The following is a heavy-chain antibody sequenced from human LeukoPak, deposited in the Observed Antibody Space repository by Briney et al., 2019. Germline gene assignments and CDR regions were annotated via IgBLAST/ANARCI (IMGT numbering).Heavy chain of an antibody. Sequence: GGSLRLSCAASGFTFSSYGMHWVRQAPGKGLEWVAFIRYDGSNKYYADSVKGRFTISRDNSKNTLYLQMNSLRAEDTAVHYCAKGGYSSGWYFHLDYWGQGTLVTVSS. CDR1: GFTFSSYG. V-gene: IGHV3-30*02. D-gene: IGHD6-19*01. CDR3: AKGGYSSGWYFHLDY. J-gene: IGHJ4*02. CDR2: IRYDGSNK.